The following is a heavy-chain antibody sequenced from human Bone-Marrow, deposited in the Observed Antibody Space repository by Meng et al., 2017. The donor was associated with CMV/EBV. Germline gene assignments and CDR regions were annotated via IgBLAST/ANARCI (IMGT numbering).Heavy chain of an antibody. CDR2: ISSSGRII. CDR1: GFTFSHYE. D-gene: IGHD2-2*01. J-gene: IGHJ3*02. Sequence: GESLKISCAVSGFTFSHYEMSWVRQAPGKGLEWISFISSSGRIIYYADSVKGRFTSSRDNAKNSLYLQMNGLRAEDTAIYYCVRLAGCTSTTCQEKDAFDIWGQGTMVTVSS. CDR3: VRLAGCTSTTCQEKDAFDI. V-gene: IGHV3-48*03.